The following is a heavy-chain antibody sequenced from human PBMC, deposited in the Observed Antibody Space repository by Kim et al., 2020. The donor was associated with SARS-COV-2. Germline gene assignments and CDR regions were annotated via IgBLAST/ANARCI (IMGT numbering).Heavy chain of an antibody. Sequence: SGRTNSNPSLRSRVTMSVDTSKNQFSLKLSSVTAADTAVYYCAQGYAFDIWGRGTMLTVSS. J-gene: IGHJ3*02. CDR3: AQGYAFDI. D-gene: IGHD5-18*01. V-gene: IGHV4-4*07. CDR2: SGRT.